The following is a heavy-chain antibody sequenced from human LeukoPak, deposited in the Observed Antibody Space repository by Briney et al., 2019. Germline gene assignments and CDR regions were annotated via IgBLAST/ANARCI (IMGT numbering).Heavy chain of an antibody. CDR3: AKDAPLLESIFGGWFDP. CDR1: GFTFSSYA. Sequence: QPGGSLRLSCAASGFTFSSYAMSWVRQAPGKGLEWVSAISGSGGSTYYADSVKGRFTISRDNSKNTLYLQMNSLRAEDTAVYYCAKDAPLLESIFGGWFDPWGQGTLVTVSS. V-gene: IGHV3-23*01. J-gene: IGHJ5*02. D-gene: IGHD3-3*01. CDR2: ISGSGGST.